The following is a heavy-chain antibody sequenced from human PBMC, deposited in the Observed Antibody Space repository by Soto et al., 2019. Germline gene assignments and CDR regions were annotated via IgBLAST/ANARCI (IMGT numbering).Heavy chain of an antibody. CDR1: GGTFSSYA. Sequence: SVKVSCKTSGGTFSSYAISWVRQAPGQGLEWMGGIIPIFGTANYAQKFQGRVTITADKSTSTAYKELSSLRSEDTAVYYCASGLYDSSGFIRDAFDIWGQGTMVTVSS. CDR3: ASGLYDSSGFIRDAFDI. J-gene: IGHJ3*02. V-gene: IGHV1-69*06. D-gene: IGHD3-22*01. CDR2: IIPIFGTA.